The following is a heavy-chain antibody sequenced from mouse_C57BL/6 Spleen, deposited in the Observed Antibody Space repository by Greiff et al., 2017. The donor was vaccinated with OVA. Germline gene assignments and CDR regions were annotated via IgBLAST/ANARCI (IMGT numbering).Heavy chain of an antibody. CDR3: ARTYYDYDGPEPWFAY. V-gene: IGHV1-7*01. J-gene: IGHJ3*01. CDR1: GYTFTSYW. D-gene: IGHD2-4*01. Sequence: VQLQQSGAELAKPGASVKLSCKASGYTFTSYWMHWVKQRPGQGLEWIGYINPSSGYTKYNQKFKDKATLTADKSSSTAYMQLSSLTYEDSAVYYGARTYYDYDGPEPWFAYWGQGTLVTVSA. CDR2: INPSSGYT.